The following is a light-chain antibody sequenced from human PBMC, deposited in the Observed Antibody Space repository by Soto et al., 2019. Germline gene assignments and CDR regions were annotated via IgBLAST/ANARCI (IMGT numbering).Light chain of an antibody. CDR2: GAS. Sequence: EIVLTQSPGTLSLSPGERATLSCMASQRVSSNYLAWYQQKPGQAPSLLIYGASSRATGIPDRFSGSGSGTDFTLTITRLEPEDVAVYYCQQYGSTPLTFGGGTKVDIK. V-gene: IGKV3-20*01. J-gene: IGKJ4*01. CDR3: QQYGSTPLT. CDR1: QRVSSNY.